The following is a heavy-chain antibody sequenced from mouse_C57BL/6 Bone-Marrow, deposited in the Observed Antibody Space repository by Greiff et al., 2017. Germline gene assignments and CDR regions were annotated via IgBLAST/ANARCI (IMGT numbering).Heavy chain of an antibody. D-gene: IGHD1-1*01. CDR1: GFTFSSYG. J-gene: IGHJ2*01. CDR3: ARPLYYYGSSYFDY. V-gene: IGHV5-6*01. CDR2: ISSGGSYT. Sequence: EVKLVESGGDLVKPGGSLKLSCAASGFTFSSYGMSWVRQTPDKRLEWVATISSGGSYTYYPDSVKGRFTISRDNAKNTLYLQMISLKSEDTAMYYCARPLYYYGSSYFDYWGQGTTLTVSS.